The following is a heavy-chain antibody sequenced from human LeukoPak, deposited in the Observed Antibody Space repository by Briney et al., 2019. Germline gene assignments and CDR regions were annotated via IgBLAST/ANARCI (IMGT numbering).Heavy chain of an antibody. D-gene: IGHD2-21*01. CDR2: ISWNSGTI. Sequence: GGSLRLSCAASGVTFDDYAMHWVRQAPGKGLEWVSGISWNSGTIAYADSVRGRFTISRDNAKNSLYLQMNSLRAEDTAVYYCARDLYSQYWGQGTLVTVSS. V-gene: IGHV3-9*01. J-gene: IGHJ4*02. CDR1: GVTFDDYA. CDR3: ARDLYSQY.